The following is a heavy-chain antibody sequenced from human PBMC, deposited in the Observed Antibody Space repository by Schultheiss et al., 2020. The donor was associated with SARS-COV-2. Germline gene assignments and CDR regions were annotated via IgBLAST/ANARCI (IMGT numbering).Heavy chain of an antibody. D-gene: IGHD6-6*01. CDR1: GGSISSGGYS. Sequence: SETLSLTCAVSGGSISSGGYSWSRIRQPPGKGLEWIGYIYHSGSTYYNPSLKSRVTISVDRSKNQFSLKLSSVTAADTAVYYCARGSGQLDNWFDPWGQGTLVTVSS. V-gene: IGHV4-30-2*01. CDR2: IYHSGST. J-gene: IGHJ5*02. CDR3: ARGSGQLDNWFDP.